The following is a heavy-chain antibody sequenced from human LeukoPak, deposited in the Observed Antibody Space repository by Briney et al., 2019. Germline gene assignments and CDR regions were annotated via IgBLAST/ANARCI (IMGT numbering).Heavy chain of an antibody. CDR2: ISSSGSTI. CDR1: GFTFSSYE. J-gene: IGHJ4*02. Sequence: GGSLRLSCAASGFTFSSYEMNWVRQAPGKGLVWVSYISSSGSTIYYADSVKGRFTISRDNAKNSLYLQMNSLRAEDTAVYYCARGKLELRGYYFDYWGQGTLVTVSS. D-gene: IGHD1-7*01. CDR3: ARGKLELRGYYFDY. V-gene: IGHV3-48*03.